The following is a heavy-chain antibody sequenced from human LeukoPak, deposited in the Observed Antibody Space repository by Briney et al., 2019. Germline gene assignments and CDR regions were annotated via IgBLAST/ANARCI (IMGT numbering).Heavy chain of an antibody. J-gene: IGHJ5*02. CDR1: GGSISSSSYY. D-gene: IGHD2-15*01. Sequence: SETLSPTCTVSGGSISSSSYYWGWIRQPPGKGLEWIGSIYYSGSTYYNPSLKSRVTISVDTSKNQFSLKLSSVTAADTAVYYCATHVVVAANNNWFDPGGQGTLVTVSS. CDR2: IYYSGST. V-gene: IGHV4-39*01. CDR3: ATHVVVAANNNWFDP.